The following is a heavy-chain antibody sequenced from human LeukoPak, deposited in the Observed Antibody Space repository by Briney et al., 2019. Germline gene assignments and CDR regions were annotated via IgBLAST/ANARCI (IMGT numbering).Heavy chain of an antibody. CDR2: IIPIFGTA. CDR3: ARVPISIAAAGTRYYYYYMDV. V-gene: IGHV1-69*05. CDR1: GGTFSSYA. J-gene: IGHJ6*03. Sequence: SVKFSCKASGGTFSSYAISWVRQAPGQGLEWMGGIIPIFGTANYAQKFQGRVTITTDESTSTAYMELSSLRSEDTAVYYCARVPISIAAAGTRYYYYYMDVWGKGTTVTVSS. D-gene: IGHD6-13*01.